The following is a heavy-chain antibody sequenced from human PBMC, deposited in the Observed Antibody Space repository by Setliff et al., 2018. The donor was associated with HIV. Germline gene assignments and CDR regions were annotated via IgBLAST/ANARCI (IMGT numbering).Heavy chain of an antibody. CDR1: GGAFSGYY. J-gene: IGHJ4*02. V-gene: IGHV4-34*01. Sequence: SETLSLTCAVYGGAFSGYYWGWVRQPPEKGLEWIGSFYHSGSTYYNPSLKSRVTISVDTSKNHFSLRLTSVTAADTAVYYCARAPANYHDSSGFYFGGDYYFDFWGQGTLVTVSS. D-gene: IGHD3-22*01. CDR3: ARAPANYHDSSGFYFGGDYYFDF. CDR2: FYHSGST.